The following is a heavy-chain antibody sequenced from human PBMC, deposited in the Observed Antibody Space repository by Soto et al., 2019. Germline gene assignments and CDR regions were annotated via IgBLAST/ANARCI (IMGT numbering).Heavy chain of an antibody. CDR2: MTPNSGIT. Sequence: QVQLVQSGAEVKKPGASVKVSCKASGYTFTSYDIHWVRQSTGQGLEWMGWMTPNSGITGSAQRFQGRVTMTRNTSVSIAYMELSSLRSEDTAVYYCARLAWPGDCSGGSCPHNWFDPWGQGTLVAVSS. CDR1: GYTFTSYD. V-gene: IGHV1-8*01. CDR3: ARLAWPGDCSGGSCPHNWFDP. J-gene: IGHJ5*02. D-gene: IGHD2-15*01.